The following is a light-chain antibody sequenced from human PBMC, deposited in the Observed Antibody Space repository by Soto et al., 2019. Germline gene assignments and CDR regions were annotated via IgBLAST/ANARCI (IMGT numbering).Light chain of an antibody. CDR1: QGIFSH. J-gene: IGKJ4*01. V-gene: IGKV3-11*01. CDR2: ATS. Sequence: IVLTQSPATLSLSPGERATLSCRASQGIFSHLDWFQQKPGQAPRLLIYATSNRASGVPARFSGSGSGTDFTLTISSLEPEDLAVYYCQQRYTWPLSFGGGTKVEIK. CDR3: QQRYTWPLS.